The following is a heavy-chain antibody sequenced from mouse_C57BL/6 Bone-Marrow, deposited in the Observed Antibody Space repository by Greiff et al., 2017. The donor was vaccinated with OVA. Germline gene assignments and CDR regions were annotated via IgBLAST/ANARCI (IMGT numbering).Heavy chain of an antibody. J-gene: IGHJ1*03. CDR3: AREDDYDWYFDV. CDR2: IYPGDGDT. CDR1: GYAFSSSW. D-gene: IGHD2-4*01. V-gene: IGHV1-82*01. Sequence: QVQLQQSGPELVKPGASVKISCKASGYAFSSSWMNWVKQRPGKVLEWIGRIYPGDGDTNYNGKFKGKATLTADKSSSTAYMQLSSLTSEDSAVYFCAREDDYDWYFDVWGTGTTVTVSS.